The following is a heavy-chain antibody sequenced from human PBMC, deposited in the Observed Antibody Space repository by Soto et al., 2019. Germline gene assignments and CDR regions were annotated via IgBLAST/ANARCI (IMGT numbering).Heavy chain of an antibody. Sequence: QVQLQESGPGLVKPSQTLSLTCTVSGGSISSGGYYWSWIRQHPGKGLEWIGYIYYSGSTYYNPSLKSRVTISVDTSKNQFSLKLSSVTAADTAVYYCARGFKADCSGGSCYSVWFDPWGQGTLVTVSS. D-gene: IGHD2-15*01. V-gene: IGHV4-31*03. CDR1: GGSISSGGYY. CDR3: ARGFKADCSGGSCYSVWFDP. J-gene: IGHJ5*02. CDR2: IYYSGST.